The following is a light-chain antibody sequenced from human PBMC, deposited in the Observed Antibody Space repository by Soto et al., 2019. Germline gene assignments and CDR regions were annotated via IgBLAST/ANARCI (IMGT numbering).Light chain of an antibody. Sequence: DIVLTQTPLSSPVTLGQPASISCKSSQSLAYSDGNIYLNWLQQRPGQPPRLLIYKTSNRFSGVQDRFSGSGAGTDFTLKISKVEAEDVGVYYCVEASLLPHAFGQGTKVEIK. J-gene: IGKJ1*01. CDR1: QSLAYSDGNIY. CDR3: VEASLLPHA. V-gene: IGKV2-24*01. CDR2: KTS.